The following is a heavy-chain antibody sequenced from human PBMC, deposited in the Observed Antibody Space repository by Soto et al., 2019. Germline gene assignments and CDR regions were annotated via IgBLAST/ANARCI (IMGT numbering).Heavy chain of an antibody. J-gene: IGHJ4*02. D-gene: IGHD5-18*01. CDR1: GFAFSTST. V-gene: IGHV1-58*02. CDR3: ATASTGYTFGFDL. CDR2: IVVANGNT. Sequence: QMHLVQSGPEVKRPGTSVRVSCKASGFAFSTSTIQWVRQTRGQRLEWIGWIVVANGNTNFAQDFRQRFTVSRDISTTTVFMEMGGLTSDDTAIYYCATASTGYTFGFDLWGQGTLVTVPS.